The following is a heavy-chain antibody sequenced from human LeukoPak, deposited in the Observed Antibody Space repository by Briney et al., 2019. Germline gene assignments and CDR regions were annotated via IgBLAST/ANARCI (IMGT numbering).Heavy chain of an antibody. Sequence: GASVKVSCKASGYTFTGYYIHWVRQAPGQGLEWMGWINPNSGGTNYAQKFQGRVTMTRDTSISTAYMELSRLRSDDTAVYYCAREWWFGDLPFDPWGQGTLVTVSS. CDR3: AREWWFGDLPFDP. J-gene: IGHJ5*02. CDR2: INPNSGGT. CDR1: GYTFTGYY. D-gene: IGHD3-10*01. V-gene: IGHV1-2*02.